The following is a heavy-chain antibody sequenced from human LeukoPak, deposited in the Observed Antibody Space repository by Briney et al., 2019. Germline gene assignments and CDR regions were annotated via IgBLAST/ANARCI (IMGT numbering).Heavy chain of an antibody. CDR1: GFTFSAYC. CDR3: VRDLREADH. J-gene: IGHJ4*02. Sequence: PGGSLRLSCVASGFTFSAYCMHWVRQGPEKGLERVSRICPDGSVVNHADSVKGRFTTSRDNAKNTVFLQMNSLRVDDTAVYYCVRDLREADHWGLGTLVTVSS. V-gene: IGHV3-74*01. CDR2: ICPDGSVV. D-gene: IGHD3-10*01.